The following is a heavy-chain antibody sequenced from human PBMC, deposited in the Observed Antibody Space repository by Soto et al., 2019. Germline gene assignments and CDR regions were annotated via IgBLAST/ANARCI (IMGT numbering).Heavy chain of an antibody. CDR3: ARGDKGGFDL. CDR2: IHSDGSST. CDR1: GFTFNYYW. J-gene: IGHJ3*01. V-gene: IGHV3-74*01. Sequence: EVQLVESEGGLVQRGGSLRLSCAASGFTFNYYWMHWVRQAPGQGLVWVSHIHSDGSSTTYADSVKGRFTISRDNAKNTLYLAMNSRRAEDTAVYYCARGDKGGFDLWGQGTTVTVSS. D-gene: IGHD2-21*02.